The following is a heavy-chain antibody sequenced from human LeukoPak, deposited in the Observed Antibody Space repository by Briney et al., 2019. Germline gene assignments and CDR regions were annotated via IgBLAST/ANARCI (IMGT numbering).Heavy chain of an antibody. CDR1: GFTFDNYG. Sequence: GGSLRLSCAASGFTFDNYGMHWVRQAPGKGLEWVPGISRNSGSIGYADSVKGRSTISRDNAKNSLYLQVNSLRADDTALYYCAKEGAHRSGFDRWGQGTMVTVSS. D-gene: IGHD1-26*01. CDR2: ISRNSGSI. CDR3: AKEGAHRSGFDR. V-gene: IGHV3-9*01. J-gene: IGHJ3*02.